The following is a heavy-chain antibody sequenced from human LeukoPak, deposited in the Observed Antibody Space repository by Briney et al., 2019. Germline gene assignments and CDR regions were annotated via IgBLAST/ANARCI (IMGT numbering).Heavy chain of an antibody. D-gene: IGHD2-21*01. CDR3: ARAPVTSCRGAFCYPFDL. CDR2: FSVRSGAST. V-gene: IGHV3-23*01. J-gene: IGHJ4*02. CDR1: GFTFSNYG. Sequence: GGSLRLSCAASGFTFSNYGMSWVRQAPGKGLEWVSTFSVRSGASTYYADSVRGRFTIYRDNFRNTLYLQMNRLRVEDAALYYCARAPVTSCRGAFCYPFDLWGQGVLVTVSS.